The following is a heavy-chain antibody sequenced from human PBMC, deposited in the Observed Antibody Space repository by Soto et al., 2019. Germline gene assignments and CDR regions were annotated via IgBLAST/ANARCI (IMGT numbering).Heavy chain of an antibody. CDR1: GGSFSGYY. CDR2: INHSGSI. CDR3: ARVKEGLVPPAILGLGPTYSYSGLDV. D-gene: IGHD2-2*01. Sequence: PSETLSLTCAVYGGSFSGYYWTWIRQPPGKGLECIGEINHSGSINYNPSLKNRITVSVDTSKNQFSLKMNLVTVADTAVYYCARVKEGLVPPAILGLGPTYSYSGLDVWGQGTKVTVSS. V-gene: IGHV4-34*01. J-gene: IGHJ6*02.